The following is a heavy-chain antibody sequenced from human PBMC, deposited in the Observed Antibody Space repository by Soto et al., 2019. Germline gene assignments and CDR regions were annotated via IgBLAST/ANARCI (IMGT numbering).Heavy chain of an antibody. CDR2: INPNSGGT. D-gene: IGHD1-20*01. J-gene: IGHJ4*02. V-gene: IGHV1-2*04. CDR3: ARGLGTYNWNYYDY. Sequence: GASVKVSCKASGYTFTGYYMHWVRQAPGQGLEWMGWINPNSGGTNYAQKFQGWVTMTRDTSISTAYMELSRLRSDDTAVYYCARGLGTYNWNYYDYWGQGTLVTVSS. CDR1: GYTFTGYY.